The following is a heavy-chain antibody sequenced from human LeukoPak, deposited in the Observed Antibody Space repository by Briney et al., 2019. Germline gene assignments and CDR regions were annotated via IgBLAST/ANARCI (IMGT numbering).Heavy chain of an antibody. V-gene: IGHV1-2*02. J-gene: IGHJ4*02. CDR1: GYTFTRYY. Sequence: ASVKVSCKASGYTFTRYYMHWVRQAPGQRLEWMGWINPNSGGTNYAQKFQGRVTMTRDTSISTAYMELSRLRSDDTAVYYCASFGHESNHFDYWGQGTLVTVSS. CDR2: INPNSGGT. CDR3: ASFGHESNHFDY. D-gene: IGHD3-10*01.